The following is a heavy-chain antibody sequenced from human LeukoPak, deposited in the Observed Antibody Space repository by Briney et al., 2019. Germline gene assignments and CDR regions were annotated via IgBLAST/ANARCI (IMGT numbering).Heavy chain of an antibody. CDR2: IYYSGST. CDR3: ARAGYYGSGSYYSWFPFDY. CDR1: GGSISSGGYY. J-gene: IGHJ4*02. Sequence: SQTLSLTCTVSGGSISSGGYYWSWIRQHPGKGLEWIGYIYYSGSTYYNPSLKSRVTISVDTSKNQFSLKLSSVTAADTAVYYCARAGYYGSGSYYSWFPFDYWGQGTLVTVSS. D-gene: IGHD3-10*01. V-gene: IGHV4-31*03.